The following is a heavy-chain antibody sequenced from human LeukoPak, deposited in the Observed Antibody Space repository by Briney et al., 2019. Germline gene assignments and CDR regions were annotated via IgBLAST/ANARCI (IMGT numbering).Heavy chain of an antibody. CDR1: GLTFSSYA. Sequence: SGGSLRLSCAASGLTFSSYAMHWFRQAPGKGLEWGAVISYDGSNKYYADSVKGRFTISRDNSKNTLYLQMNSLRAEDTAVYYCASEEGYCSSTSCFPFDYWGQGTLVTVSS. CDR2: ISYDGSNK. D-gene: IGHD2-2*01. J-gene: IGHJ4*02. CDR3: ASEEGYCSSTSCFPFDY. V-gene: IGHV3-30*04.